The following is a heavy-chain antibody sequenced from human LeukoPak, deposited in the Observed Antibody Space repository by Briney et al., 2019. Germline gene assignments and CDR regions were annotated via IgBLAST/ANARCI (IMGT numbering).Heavy chain of an antibody. D-gene: IGHD1-26*01. CDR3: AKARREPNFDY. Sequence: GGSLRLSCAASGLTFDDYAMHWVRQGPGKSLEWVSLITENGDIAYYGDSVRGRFTVSRDNAKNSLYAQMNSLINEDTALYYCAKARREPNFDYWGQGTLVTVSS. V-gene: IGHV3-43*02. J-gene: IGHJ4*02. CDR2: ITENGDIA. CDR1: GLTFDDYA.